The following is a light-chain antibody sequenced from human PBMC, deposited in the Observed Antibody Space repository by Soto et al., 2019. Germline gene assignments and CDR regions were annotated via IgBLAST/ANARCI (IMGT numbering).Light chain of an antibody. Sequence: IRITQSPSSLSASTGDRVTITCRASHGIRSYLAWYQQKPGKASKLLIYAASTLQSGVPSRFSGSGSGTDFTLTIICLQSEDLAAYYCQQYYSYPRTFGQGTKVDI. V-gene: IGKV1-8*01. CDR1: HGIRSY. J-gene: IGKJ1*01. CDR3: QQYYSYPRT. CDR2: AAS.